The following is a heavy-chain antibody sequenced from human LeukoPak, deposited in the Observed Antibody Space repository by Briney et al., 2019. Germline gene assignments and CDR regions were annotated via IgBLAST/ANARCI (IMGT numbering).Heavy chain of an antibody. CDR1: GFTFSSYA. Sequence: GGSLRLSCAASGFTFSSYAMRWVRQAPGKGLEWVSAISGSGGSTYYADSVKGRFTISRDNSKNTLYLQMNSLRAEDTAVYYCAKDSWELLPFGRGDYFQHWGQGTLVTVSS. CDR2: ISGSGGST. D-gene: IGHD1-26*01. J-gene: IGHJ1*01. CDR3: AKDSWELLPFGRGDYFQH. V-gene: IGHV3-23*01.